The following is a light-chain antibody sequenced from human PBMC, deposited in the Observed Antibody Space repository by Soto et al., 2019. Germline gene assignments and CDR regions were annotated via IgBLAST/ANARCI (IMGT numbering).Light chain of an antibody. J-gene: IGKJ3*01. CDR2: GAS. CDR1: QSVSSSY. V-gene: IGKV3-20*01. CDR3: QQYGTAPFT. Sequence: EIVLTQSPGTLSLSPGERATLSCRASQSVSSSYLAWYQQKPGQAPRLLIYGASRRATGIPDWFSGGGSGTDFTLTISRLEPEYFAVYSCQQYGTAPFTFGPGTKVDIK.